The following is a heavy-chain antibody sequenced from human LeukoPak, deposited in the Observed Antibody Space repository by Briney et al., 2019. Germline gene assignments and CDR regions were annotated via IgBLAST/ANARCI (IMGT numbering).Heavy chain of an antibody. CDR2: ISYDGSNK. D-gene: IGHD6-13*01. CDR3: AKDRDSSSHYYYGMDV. V-gene: IGHV3-30*04. J-gene: IGHJ6*02. CDR1: GFTFSSYA. Sequence: PGGSLRLSCAASGFTFSSYAMHWVRQAPGKGLEWVAVISYDGSNKYYADSVKGRFTISRDNSKNTLCLQMNSLRAEDTAVYYCAKDRDSSSHYYYGMDVWGQGTTVTVSS.